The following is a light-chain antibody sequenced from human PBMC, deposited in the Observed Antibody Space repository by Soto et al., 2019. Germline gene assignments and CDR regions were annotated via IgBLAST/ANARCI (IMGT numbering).Light chain of an antibody. J-gene: IGKJ4*01. V-gene: IGKV3-20*01. CDR2: GAS. CDR1: QSVSSSY. CDR3: QQYGSSPLT. Sequence: EIVLTQSPGTLSLSPGERATLSCRASQSVSSSYLAWYQQKPGQAPRLLIYGASSRATGIPDRFSGSGSGTVFTLTISRLEREDFAVYFCQQYGSSPLTFGGGTKVEIK.